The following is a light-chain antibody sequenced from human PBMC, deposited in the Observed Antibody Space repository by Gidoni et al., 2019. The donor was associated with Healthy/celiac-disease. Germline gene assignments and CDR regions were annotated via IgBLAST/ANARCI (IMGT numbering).Light chain of an antibody. CDR1: QSISSY. V-gene: IGKV1-39*01. CDR2: AAS. CDR3: QQSYSTPRT. J-gene: IGKJ1*01. Sequence: DIQMTQSPSSLSASVGDRVTITCRASQSISSYLHWHQQTPGKAPKLLIYAASSLQSGVPSRCSCSGSRAAFTLTISSLQPEDFAPYYCQQSYSTPRTFGQGTKVEIK.